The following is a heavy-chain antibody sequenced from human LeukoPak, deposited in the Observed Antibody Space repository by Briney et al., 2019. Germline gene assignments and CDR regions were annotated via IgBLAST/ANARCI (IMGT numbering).Heavy chain of an antibody. CDR1: GFTFSSYA. CDR3: AAGFGELSH. D-gene: IGHD3-10*01. V-gene: IGHV3-23*01. Sequence: PGGSLRLSCAASGFTFSSYAMSWVRQAPGKGLEWVSAIGGSGGSTYYADSVKGRFTFSRDNSKNTLYLQMNSLRAEDTAVYYCAAGFGELSHWGQGTLVTVSS. J-gene: IGHJ4*02. CDR2: IGGSGGST.